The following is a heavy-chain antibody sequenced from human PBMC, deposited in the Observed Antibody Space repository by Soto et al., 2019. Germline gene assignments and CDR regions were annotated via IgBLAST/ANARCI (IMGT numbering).Heavy chain of an antibody. CDR1: GFTFSSYG. CDR3: ATWTTMTSY. J-gene: IGHJ4*02. V-gene: IGHV3-33*01. CDR2: IWYDGSNK. D-gene: IGHD4-17*01. Sequence: QVQLVESGGGVVQPGRSLRLSCAASGFTFSSYGMHWVRQAPGKGLEWVAVIWYDGSNKYYADSVKGRFTISRDNSKNTLYLPMNSLRAEDTAVYYCATWTTMTSYWGQGTLVTVSS.